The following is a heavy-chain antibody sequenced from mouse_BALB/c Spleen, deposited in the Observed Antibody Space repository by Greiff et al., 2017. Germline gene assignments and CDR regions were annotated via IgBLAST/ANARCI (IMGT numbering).Heavy chain of an antibody. CDR2: IDPETGGT. Sequence: QVHVKQSGAELVRPGASVTLSCKASGYTFTDYEMHWVKQTPVHGLEWIGAIDPETGGTAYNQKFKGKATLTADKSSSTAYMELRSLTSEDSAVYYCTRSEYGNYGNFDYWGQGTTLTVSS. CDR3: TRSEYGNYGNFDY. V-gene: IGHV1-15*01. CDR1: GYTFTDYE. J-gene: IGHJ2*01. D-gene: IGHD2-10*02.